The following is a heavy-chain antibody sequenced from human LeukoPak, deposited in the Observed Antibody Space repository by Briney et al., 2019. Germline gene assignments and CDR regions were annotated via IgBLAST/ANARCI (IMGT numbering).Heavy chain of an antibody. CDR3: ARVDSSGYSYYFDY. D-gene: IGHD3-22*01. CDR2: IYYSGST. CDR1: GGSISSSSYY. J-gene: IGHJ4*02. Sequence: KTSETLSLTCTVSGGSISSSSYYWGWIRQPPGKGLEWIGSIYYSGSTYYNPSLKSRVSISVDTSKNQFSLKLSSVTAADTAVYYCARVDSSGYSYYFDYWGQGTLVTVSS. V-gene: IGHV4-39*07.